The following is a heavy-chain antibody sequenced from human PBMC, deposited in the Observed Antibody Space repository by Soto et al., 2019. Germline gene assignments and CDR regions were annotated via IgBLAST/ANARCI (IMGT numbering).Heavy chain of an antibody. CDR2: IKQDGSEK. D-gene: IGHD3-16*02. J-gene: IGHJ4*02. Sequence: GGSLRLSCAASGFTFRSYWMSWFRQAPGKGLEWVANIKQDGSEKYYVDSVKGRFTISRDNAKNSLYLQMNSLRAEDTAVYYCARDSYDYAWGSYRYSSYYFDYWGQGTLVTVS. V-gene: IGHV3-7*01. CDR1: GFTFRSYW. CDR3: ARDSYDYAWGSYRYSSYYFDY.